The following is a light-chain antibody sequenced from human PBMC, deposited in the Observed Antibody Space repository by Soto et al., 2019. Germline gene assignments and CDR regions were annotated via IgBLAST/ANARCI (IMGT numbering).Light chain of an antibody. V-gene: IGKV3D-20*02. CDR2: GAS. Sequence: EIVLTHSPGTLSLSPGERASLSCRASQSVSSNYLAWYQQKPGQAPRLLIYGASNRATGIPARFSGSGSGTDFNLTISSLEPEDFAVYYCQQRAKWVTFGRGTKVDNK. CDR3: QQRAKWVT. J-gene: IGKJ4*01. CDR1: QSVSSNY.